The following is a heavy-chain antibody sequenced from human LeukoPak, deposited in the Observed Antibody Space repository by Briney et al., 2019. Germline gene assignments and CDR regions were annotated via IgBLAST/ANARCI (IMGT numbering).Heavy chain of an antibody. CDR3: ARHDCSSTSCPSPDDSDHRFDP. D-gene: IGHD2-2*01. V-gene: IGHV4-59*08. CDR2: IYYSGST. CDR1: GGSISSYY. Sequence: SETLSLTCTVSGGSISSYYWGWIRQPPGKGLEWIGYIYYSGSTNYNPSLKSRVTISVDTSKNQFSLKLSSVTAADTAVYYCARHDCSSTSCPSPDDSDHRFDPWGQGTLVTVSS. J-gene: IGHJ5*02.